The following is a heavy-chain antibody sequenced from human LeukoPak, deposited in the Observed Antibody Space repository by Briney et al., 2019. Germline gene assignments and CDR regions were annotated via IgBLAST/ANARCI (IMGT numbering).Heavy chain of an antibody. Sequence: GASVKVSCKASGYTFTSYDINWVRQATGQGLEWMGWMNPNSGNTGYAQKFQGRVTITRDTSISTAYMELSSLRSEDTAVYYCARDQYCSGGSCYSGIGYWGQGTLVTASS. CDR3: ARDQYCSGGSCYSGIGY. CDR2: MNPNSGNT. V-gene: IGHV1-8*03. CDR1: GYTFTSYD. D-gene: IGHD2-15*01. J-gene: IGHJ4*02.